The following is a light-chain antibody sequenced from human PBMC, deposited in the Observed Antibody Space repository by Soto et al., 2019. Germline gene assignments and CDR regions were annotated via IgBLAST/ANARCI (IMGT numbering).Light chain of an antibody. J-gene: IGLJ2*01. V-gene: IGLV2-14*03. CDR2: DVS. Sequence: QXALTQPASVSGSPGQSITISCTGTSRDIGGYNYVSWYQQHPGKAPKLMIYDVSDRPSGVSNRFSGSKSGNSASLTICEXXAEDXADXYCGSYADXNAALFG. CDR3: GSYADXNAAL. CDR1: SRDIGGYNY.